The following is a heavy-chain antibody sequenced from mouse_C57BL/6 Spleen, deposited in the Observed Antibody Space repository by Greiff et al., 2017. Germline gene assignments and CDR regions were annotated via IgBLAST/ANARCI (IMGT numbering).Heavy chain of an antibody. V-gene: IGHV14-4*01. J-gene: IGHJ4*01. CDR1: GFNIKDDY. CDR3: TTNYYGSRGAMDY. Sequence: EVQLQQSGAELVRPGASVKLSCTASGFNIKDDYMHWVKQRPEQGLEWIGWIDPENGDTEYASKFQGKATITADTSSNTAYLQLSSLTSEDTAVYYCTTNYYGSRGAMDYWGQGTSVTVSS. D-gene: IGHD1-1*01. CDR2: IDPENGDT.